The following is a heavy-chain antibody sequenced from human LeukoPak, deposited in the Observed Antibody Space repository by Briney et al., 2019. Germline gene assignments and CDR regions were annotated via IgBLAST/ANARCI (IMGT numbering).Heavy chain of an antibody. V-gene: IGHV3-9*01. J-gene: IGHJ5*02. CDR3: ARDPSSFDP. Sequence: PGGSLRLSCAASGFTFDDYAMHWVRQAPGKGLEWVSGISWNSGSIGYADSVKGRFTISRDNAKNSLYLQMNSLRAEDTAVYYCARDPSSFDPWGQGTLVTVSS. CDR2: ISWNSGSI. CDR1: GFTFDDYA.